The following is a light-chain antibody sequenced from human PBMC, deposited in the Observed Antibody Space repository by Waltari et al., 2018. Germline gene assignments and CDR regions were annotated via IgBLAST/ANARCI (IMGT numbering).Light chain of an antibody. J-gene: IGLJ3*02. V-gene: IGLV2-23*01. CDR1: SSGVGSYNL. Sequence: QSALTQPASVSGSPGQSITISCTGTSSGVGSYNLVSWYQQHPGKAPKLMIYEGSKRPSGFSNRFSGSKSGNTASLTISGLQAEDEADYYCCSYAGAVLGGGTKLTIL. CDR3: CSYAGAV. CDR2: EGS.